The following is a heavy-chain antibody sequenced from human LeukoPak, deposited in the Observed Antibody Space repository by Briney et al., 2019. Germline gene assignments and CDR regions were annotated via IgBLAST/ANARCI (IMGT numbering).Heavy chain of an antibody. J-gene: IGHJ4*02. CDR2: IYPGDSDT. CDR3: ARFLSGNYSDC. V-gene: IGHV5-51*01. Sequence: GESLQSSCKGSGYSFTNYWIGWVRQMPGKGLEWMGIIYPGDSDTKYSPSFQGQVTISADKSISTAYLQWSSLKASDTAMYYCARFLSGNYSDCWGQGTLVTVSS. D-gene: IGHD1-26*01. CDR1: GYSFTNYW.